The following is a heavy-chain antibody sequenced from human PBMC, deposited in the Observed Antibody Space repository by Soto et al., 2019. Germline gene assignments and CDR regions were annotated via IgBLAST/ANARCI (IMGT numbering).Heavy chain of an antibody. J-gene: IGHJ4*02. CDR2: ISYSGST. V-gene: IGHV4-59*01. D-gene: IGHD2-15*01. Sequence: SETLSLTCTVSGGSMSSYYWTWLRQSPGRGLEWIGYISYSGSTYYNPSLKSRVTISADTSKNQFSLRMNSMIAADAAVYYCARADPDASVGYWGQGTLVTVSS. CDR3: ARADPDASVGY. CDR1: GGSMSSYY.